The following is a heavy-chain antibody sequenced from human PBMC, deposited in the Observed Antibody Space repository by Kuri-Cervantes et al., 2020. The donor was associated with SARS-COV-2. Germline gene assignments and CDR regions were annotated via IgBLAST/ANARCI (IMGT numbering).Heavy chain of an antibody. CDR1: GFTFSSYG. CDR3: AREASSDYDPYYYYYGMDV. J-gene: IGHJ6*02. Sequence: GESLKISCAASGFTFSSYGMHWVRQAPGKGLEWVAVIWYDGSNKYCADSVKGRFTISRDNSKNTLYLQMNSLRAEDTAVYYCAREASSDYDPYYYYYGMDVWGQGTTVTVSS. CDR2: IWYDGSNK. V-gene: IGHV3-33*01. D-gene: IGHD5-12*01.